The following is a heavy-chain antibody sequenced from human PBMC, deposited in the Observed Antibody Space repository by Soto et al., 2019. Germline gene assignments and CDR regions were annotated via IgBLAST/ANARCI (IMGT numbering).Heavy chain of an antibody. CDR1: GFTVSSNY. J-gene: IGHJ4*02. CDR2: IYSGGST. D-gene: IGHD6-6*01. Sequence: GSLRLSCAASGFTVSSNYMSWVRQAPGKGLEWVSVIYSGGSTYYADSVKGRFTISRDNSKNTLYLQMNSLRAEDTAVYYCAKGIAARPTAVDYWGQGTLVTVSS. CDR3: AKGIAARPTAVDY. V-gene: IGHV3-53*01.